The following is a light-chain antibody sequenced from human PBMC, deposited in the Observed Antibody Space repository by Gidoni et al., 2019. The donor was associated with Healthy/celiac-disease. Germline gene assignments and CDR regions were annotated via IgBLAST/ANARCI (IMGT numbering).Light chain of an antibody. Sequence: DIQMTQSPSSLSASVGDRVTITCQASQGISNYLNWYQQKPGKAPKLLIYDASNLETGVPSRFSGSGTGTDFNFTISSMQPEDIATYNCQQYDNHPIFTFGPGTKVDIK. CDR2: DAS. V-gene: IGKV1-33*01. CDR3: QQYDNHPIFT. CDR1: QGISNY. J-gene: IGKJ3*01.